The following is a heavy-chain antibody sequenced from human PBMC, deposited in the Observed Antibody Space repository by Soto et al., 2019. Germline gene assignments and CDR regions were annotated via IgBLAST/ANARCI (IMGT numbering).Heavy chain of an antibody. CDR2: ISYDGSNK. CDR1: GFTFSSYG. J-gene: IGHJ5*02. D-gene: IGHD3-22*01. V-gene: IGHV3-30*18. Sequence: GSLRLSCAASGFTFSSYGMHWVRQAPGKGLEWVAVISYDGSNKYYADSVKGRFTISRDNSKNTLYLQMNSLRAEDTAVYYCAKDPLLYYDSSGYQTPWGQGTLVTVSS. CDR3: AKDPLLYYDSSGYQTP.